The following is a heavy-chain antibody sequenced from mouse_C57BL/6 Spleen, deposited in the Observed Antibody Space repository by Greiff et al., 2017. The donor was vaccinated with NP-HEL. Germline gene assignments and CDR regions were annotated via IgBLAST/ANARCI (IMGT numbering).Heavy chain of an antibody. CDR2: IAPETGGT. V-gene: IGHV1-15*01. Sequence: QVHVKQSGAELVRPGASVTLSCKASGYTFTDYEMHWVKQTPVHGLEWIGAIAPETGGTAYNQKFKGKAILTADKSSSTAYMELRSLTSEASAVYYCTTRGYGNHGDYAMDYWGQGTSVTVSS. J-gene: IGHJ4*01. D-gene: IGHD2-1*01. CDR1: GYTFTDYE. CDR3: TTRGYGNHGDYAMDY.